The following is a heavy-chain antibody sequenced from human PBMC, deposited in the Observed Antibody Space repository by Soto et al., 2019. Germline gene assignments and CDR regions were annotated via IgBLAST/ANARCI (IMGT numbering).Heavy chain of an antibody. Sequence: QVQLVQSGAEVKKPGSSVKVSCKASGGTFSSYAISWVRQAPGQGLEWMGGIIPIFGTANYAQKFQGRVTITADESTSTAYMELSSLRSEDTAVYYCERGINGGWPNYYYYGMDVWGQGTTVTVSS. CDR2: IIPIFGTA. V-gene: IGHV1-69*01. CDR1: GGTFSSYA. J-gene: IGHJ6*02. CDR3: ERGINGGWPNYYYYGMDV. D-gene: IGHD6-19*01.